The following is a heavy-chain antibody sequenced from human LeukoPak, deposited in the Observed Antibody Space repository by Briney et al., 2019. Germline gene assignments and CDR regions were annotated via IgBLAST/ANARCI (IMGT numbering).Heavy chain of an antibody. Sequence: ASVSVSFKVSGYTLTELSMHWVRQAPGKGVEGMGGFDPEDGETIYAQKFQGRVTMTEDTSTDTAYMELSSLRSEDTDVYFCATDRDYVYAFDIWGQGTMVTVSS. CDR1: GYTLTELS. CDR3: ATDRDYVYAFDI. CDR2: FDPEDGET. J-gene: IGHJ3*02. V-gene: IGHV1-24*01. D-gene: IGHD4-17*01.